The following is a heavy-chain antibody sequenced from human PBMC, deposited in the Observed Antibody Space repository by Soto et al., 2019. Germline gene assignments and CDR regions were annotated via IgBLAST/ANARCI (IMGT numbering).Heavy chain of an antibody. D-gene: IGHD5-18*01. CDR1: GGSISSSGYF. Sequence: QVQLQESGPGLVKPSQTLSLTCTVSGGSISSSGYFWSWIRQDPGKGLEWIASIAYTGHTYYNPSLKSRVTISVDTSNHQFSLRLRSLTAADTAVYYCASRGYSYGSEYYFDYWGQGTLVTVSP. J-gene: IGHJ4*02. CDR2: IAYTGHT. CDR3: ASRGYSYGSEYYFDY. V-gene: IGHV4-31*03.